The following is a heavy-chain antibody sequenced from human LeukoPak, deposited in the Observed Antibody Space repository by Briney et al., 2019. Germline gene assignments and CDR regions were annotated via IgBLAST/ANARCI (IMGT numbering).Heavy chain of an antibody. Sequence: ASVKVSCKASGYTFTSYDINWVRQAPGQGLEWMGWMNPNSGNTGYAQKFQGRVTMTRNTSISTAYMELSSLRSEDTAVYYCARGVRAAAGTLNWGQGTLVTVSS. CDR1: GYTFTSYD. J-gene: IGHJ4*02. CDR2: MNPNSGNT. V-gene: IGHV1-8*01. D-gene: IGHD6-13*01. CDR3: ARGVRAAAGTLN.